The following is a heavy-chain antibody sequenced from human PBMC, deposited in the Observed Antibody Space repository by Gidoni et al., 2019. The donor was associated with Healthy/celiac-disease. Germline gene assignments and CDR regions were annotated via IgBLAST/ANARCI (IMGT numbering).Heavy chain of an antibody. CDR3: AREYDFWSADYDYYYGMDV. D-gene: IGHD3-3*01. J-gene: IGHJ6*02. Sequence: QVQLVQSGAEVKKPGASVKVSCKASGYTFTSYGIRWVRQAPGQGSELIGWMSVYNGNINYAQKFQGRVTMTTDTSTTTAYMELRSLRSDDTAVYYCAREYDFWSADYDYYYGMDVWGQGTTVTVSS. V-gene: IGHV1-18*04. CDR1: GYTFTSYG. CDR2: MSVYNGNI.